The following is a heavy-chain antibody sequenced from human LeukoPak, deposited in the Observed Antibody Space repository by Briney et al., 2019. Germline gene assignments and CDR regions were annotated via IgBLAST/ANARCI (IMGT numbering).Heavy chain of an antibody. CDR3: ARDVHGDYGSGWFDP. Sequence: ASVKVSCKTSGGTFNNSAISWVRQAPGQGLEWLGGIMPLFGTAGYAQKFQGRVTITKAESTRTVYLELTSLTSDDTAVYYCARDVHGDYGSGWFDPWGQGTLVSVSS. V-gene: IGHV1-69*05. CDR2: IMPLFGTA. CDR1: GGTFNNSA. D-gene: IGHD4-17*01. J-gene: IGHJ5*02.